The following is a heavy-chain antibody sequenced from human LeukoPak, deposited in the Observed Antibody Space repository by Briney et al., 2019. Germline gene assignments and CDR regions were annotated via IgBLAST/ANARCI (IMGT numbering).Heavy chain of an antibody. CDR3: ARVYSNSPEYGMDV. V-gene: IGHV3-30-3*01. CDR2: ISYDGSNK. CDR1: GFTFSSYA. Sequence: GGSLRLSCAASGFTFSSYAIHWVRQAPGKGLEWVAVISYDGSNKYYADSVKGRFTISRDNSKNTLYLQMNSLRAEDTAVYYCARVYSNSPEYGMDVWGQGTTVTVS. J-gene: IGHJ6*02. D-gene: IGHD4-11*01.